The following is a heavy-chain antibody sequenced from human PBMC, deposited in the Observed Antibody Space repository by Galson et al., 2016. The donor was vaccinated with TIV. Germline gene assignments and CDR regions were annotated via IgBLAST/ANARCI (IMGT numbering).Heavy chain of an antibody. CDR3: ARAGGGYHDTYWYFDL. CDR2: IIPIFNVA. D-gene: IGHD3-22*01. J-gene: IGHJ2*01. CDR1: GGIFRNYP. Sequence: SVKVSCEASGGIFRNYPISWVRQAPGQGLEWMGGIIPIFNVADYAQKFQGRVTITADESARTVSMELSSLRSDDTAVYYCARAGGGYHDTYWYFDLWGRGTLVTVSS. V-gene: IGHV1-69*13.